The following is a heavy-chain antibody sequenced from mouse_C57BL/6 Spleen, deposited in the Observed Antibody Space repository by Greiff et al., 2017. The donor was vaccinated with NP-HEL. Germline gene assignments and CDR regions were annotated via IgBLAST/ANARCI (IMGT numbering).Heavy chain of an antibody. CDR3: ASWADYSSHYAMDY. V-gene: IGHV1-50*01. CDR2: IDPSDSYT. J-gene: IGHJ4*01. CDR1: GYTFTSYW. D-gene: IGHD1-1*02. Sequence: QVQLQQPGAELVKPGASVKLSCKASGYTFTSYWMQWVKQRPGQGLEWIGEIDPSDSYTNYNQKFKGKATLTVDTSSSTAYMQLSSLTYEDSAVYYCASWADYSSHYAMDYWGQGTSVTVSS.